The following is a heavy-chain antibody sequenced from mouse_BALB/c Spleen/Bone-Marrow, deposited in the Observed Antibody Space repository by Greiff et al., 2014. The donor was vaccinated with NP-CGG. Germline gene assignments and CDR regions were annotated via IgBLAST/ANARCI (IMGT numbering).Heavy chain of an antibody. Sequence: VQLQQSGSVLVRPGASVKLSCKAPGYTFTSSWMHWAKQRPGQGLEWIGEIHPNSGNTNYNEKFKGKATLTLDTSSSTAYVDLSSLTSEDSAVYYCANYYGSSSYWGQGTTLTVSS. V-gene: IGHV1S130*01. D-gene: IGHD1-1*01. CDR3: ANYYGSSSY. J-gene: IGHJ2*01. CDR1: GYTFTSSW. CDR2: IHPNSGNT.